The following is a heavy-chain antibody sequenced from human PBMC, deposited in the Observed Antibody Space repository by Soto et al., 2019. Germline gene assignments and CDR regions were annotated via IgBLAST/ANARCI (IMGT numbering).Heavy chain of an antibody. Sequence: GGSLRLSCAASGFTFSNYGMHWVRQAPGKGLEWVAFISDDGSNKYYADSMKGRFTMSRDNSKSTLYLQMNSLRVEDTAVYYCTKRRNVLRFLEWSSGMEVWGQGNTVTVSS. D-gene: IGHD3-3*01. CDR2: ISDDGSNK. CDR3: TKRRNVLRFLEWSSGMEV. J-gene: IGHJ6*01. V-gene: IGHV3-30*18. CDR1: GFTFSNYG.